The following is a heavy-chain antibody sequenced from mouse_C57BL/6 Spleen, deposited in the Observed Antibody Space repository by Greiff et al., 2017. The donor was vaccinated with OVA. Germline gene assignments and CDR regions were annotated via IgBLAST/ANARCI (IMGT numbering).Heavy chain of an antibody. CDR3: TRDDYYAWFAY. CDR2: IDPENGDT. Sequence: EVKLMESGAELVRPGASVKLSCTASGFNIKDDYMHWVKQRPEQGLEWIGWIDPENGDTEYASKFQGKATITADTSSNTAYLQLSSLTSEDTAVYYCTRDDYYAWFAYWGQGTLVTVSA. J-gene: IGHJ3*01. V-gene: IGHV14-4*01. CDR1: GFNIKDDY. D-gene: IGHD2-3*01.